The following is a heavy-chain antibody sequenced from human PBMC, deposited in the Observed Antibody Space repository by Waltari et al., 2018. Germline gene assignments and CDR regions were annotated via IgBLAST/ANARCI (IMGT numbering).Heavy chain of an antibody. V-gene: IGHV4-39*01. CDR1: GGSISSSRYY. D-gene: IGHD3-16*01. J-gene: IGHJ6*03. CDR3: ARHVKDGSLYYYYYYYMDV. Sequence: QLQLQESGPGLVKPSETLSLTCTVSGGSISSSRYYWGWSRQPPGEGLEWIGSIYYSGSTYYNPSLKSRVTISVDTSKNQFSLKLSSVTAADTAVYYCARHVKDGSLYYYYYYYMDVWGKGTTVTVSS. CDR2: IYYSGST.